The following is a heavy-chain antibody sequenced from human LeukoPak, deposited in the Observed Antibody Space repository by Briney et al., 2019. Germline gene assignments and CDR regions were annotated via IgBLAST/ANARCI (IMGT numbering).Heavy chain of an antibody. CDR1: GFTFSSYW. V-gene: IGHV3-7*01. D-gene: IGHD3-10*01. Sequence: PGGSLRLSCAASGFTFSSYWMSWVRQAPGKGLEWVANIKQDGSENYYVDSVKGRFTISRDNAKNSLYLQMNSLRAEDTAVYYCARVEDYYGSGSYYNVYYGMDVWGQGTTVTVSS. CDR3: ARVEDYYGSGSYYNVYYGMDV. J-gene: IGHJ6*02. CDR2: IKQDGSEN.